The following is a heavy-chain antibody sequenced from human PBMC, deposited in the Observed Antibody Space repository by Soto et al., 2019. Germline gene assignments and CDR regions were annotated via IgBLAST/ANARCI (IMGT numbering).Heavy chain of an antibody. D-gene: IGHD2-21*02. CDR2: IYYSGST. CDR1: GGSISSYY. V-gene: IGHV4-59*01. Sequence: SETLSLTCTVSGGSISSYYWSWIRQPPGKGLEWIGYIYYSGSTNYNPSLKSRVTISVDTSKNQFSLKLSSVSAADTAVYYCARMTFDDYFDYWGQGTLVTVSS. CDR3: ARMTFDDYFDY. J-gene: IGHJ4*02.